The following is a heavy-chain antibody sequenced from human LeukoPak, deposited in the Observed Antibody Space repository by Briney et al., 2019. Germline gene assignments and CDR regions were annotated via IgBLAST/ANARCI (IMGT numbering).Heavy chain of an antibody. J-gene: IGHJ3*02. CDR2: IYSGGST. CDR3: AGVRWLVRAFDI. D-gene: IGHD6-19*01. Sequence: GGSLRLSCAASGFTVSSNYMGWVRQAPGKGLEWVSVIYSGGSTYYADSVKGRFTISRDNSKNTLYLQMNSLRAEDTAVYYCAGVRWLVRAFDIWGQGTMVTVSS. CDR1: GFTVSSNY. V-gene: IGHV3-53*01.